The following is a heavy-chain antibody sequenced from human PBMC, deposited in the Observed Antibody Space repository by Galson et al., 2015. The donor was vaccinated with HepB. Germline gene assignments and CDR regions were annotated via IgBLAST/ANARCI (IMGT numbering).Heavy chain of an antibody. D-gene: IGHD3-3*01. CDR1: GDSIRSSY. V-gene: IGHV4-59*01. CDR3: ASARSGYTSSFDY. CDR2: VFYSGST. Sequence: LSLTCSVSGDSIRSSYWNWIRQSPGKGLEWIGYVFYSGSTNSNPSLKSRVTISIDTSENQFSLKLSSVTAADTAVYYCASARSGYTSSFDYWGQGKLVTVSS. J-gene: IGHJ4*02.